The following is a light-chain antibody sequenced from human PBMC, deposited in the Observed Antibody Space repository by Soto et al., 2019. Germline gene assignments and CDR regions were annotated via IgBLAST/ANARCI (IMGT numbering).Light chain of an antibody. Sequence: QSVLTQPRSVSGSPGQSVTISCTGTSSDVGSFSRVSWYQQPPGTAPKLMIYEVSNRPSGVPDRFSGSKSGNTASLTISGLQAEDEADYYCYSYTGGHTWVFGTGTKVTVL. CDR2: EVS. J-gene: IGLJ1*01. V-gene: IGLV2-18*02. CDR1: SSDVGSFSR. CDR3: YSYTGGHTWV.